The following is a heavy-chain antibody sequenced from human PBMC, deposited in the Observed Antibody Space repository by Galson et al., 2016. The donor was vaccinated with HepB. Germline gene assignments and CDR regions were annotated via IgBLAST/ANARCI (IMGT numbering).Heavy chain of an antibody. J-gene: IGHJ4*02. CDR3: ACPTGGNWTDY. CDR2: IKQDGSEK. CDR1: GFTFNSYW. Sequence: SLRLSCAASGFTFNSYWMAWVRQAPGKGLEWVANIKQDGSEKYYVDSVKGRFTISRDNAKNSLYLQMNSLRVEDTAVYYCACPTGGNWTDYWGQGTLVTV. V-gene: IGHV3-7*05. D-gene: IGHD1-1*01.